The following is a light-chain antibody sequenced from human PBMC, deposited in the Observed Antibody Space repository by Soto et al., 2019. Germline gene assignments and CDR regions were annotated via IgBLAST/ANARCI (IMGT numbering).Light chain of an antibody. J-gene: IGLJ1*01. V-gene: IGLV2-14*01. CDR2: DVS. Sequence: QSALTQPASVSGSPGQSITISCTGTSSDVGGYNYVSWYQQHPGKAPKLMIYDVSNRPSGVSNRFSGSKSGNTASLTISGLQAEDEADYYCSSYSSSGTAPFGTGTKVTVL. CDR1: SSDVGGYNY. CDR3: SSYSSSGTAP.